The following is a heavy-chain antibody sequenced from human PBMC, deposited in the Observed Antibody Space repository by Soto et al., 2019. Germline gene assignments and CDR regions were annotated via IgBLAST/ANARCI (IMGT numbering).Heavy chain of an antibody. Sequence: GGSLRLSCAASGFTFSSYGMHWVRQAPGKGLEWVAVIWYDGSNKYYADSVKGRFTISRDNSKNTLYLQMNSLRAEDTAVYYCARDGPYYYDSSGYGPFDYWGQGTLVTVAS. CDR2: IWYDGSNK. V-gene: IGHV3-33*01. D-gene: IGHD3-22*01. CDR3: ARDGPYYYDSSGYGPFDY. CDR1: GFTFSSYG. J-gene: IGHJ4*02.